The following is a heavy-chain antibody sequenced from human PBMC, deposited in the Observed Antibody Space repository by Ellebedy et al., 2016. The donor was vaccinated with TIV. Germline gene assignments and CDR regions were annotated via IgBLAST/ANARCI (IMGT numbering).Heavy chain of an antibody. CDR2: IYYSGST. J-gene: IGHJ4*02. CDR1: GGSISSYY. CDR3: ARHDSGSYPILRY. V-gene: IGHV4-59*08. Sequence: MPSETLSLTCSVSGGSISSYYWSWIRQSPGKGLEWIGYIYYSGSTNYNPSLKSRVTISVDTSKDQFSLKLSSVTAADTAVYYCARHDSGSYPILRYWGQGTLVTVSS. D-gene: IGHD1-26*01.